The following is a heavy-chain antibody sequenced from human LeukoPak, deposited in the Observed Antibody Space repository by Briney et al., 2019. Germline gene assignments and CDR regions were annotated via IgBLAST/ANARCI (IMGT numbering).Heavy chain of an antibody. D-gene: IGHD4-23*01. CDR2: ISSSSSYI. CDR1: GFTFSTHT. Sequence: GGSLRLSCAASGFTFSTHTMNWVRQAPGKGLEWVSSISSSSSYIYYADSVKGRFTTSRDNAKNSLYLQMNTLRAEDTAVYYCARDPIRYGSNSATFDYWGQGTLATVSS. CDR3: ARDPIRYGSNSATFDY. J-gene: IGHJ4*02. V-gene: IGHV3-21*01.